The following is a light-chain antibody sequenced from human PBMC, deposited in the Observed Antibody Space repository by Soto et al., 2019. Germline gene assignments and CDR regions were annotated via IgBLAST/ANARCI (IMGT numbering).Light chain of an antibody. CDR2: EVS. J-gene: IGLJ2*01. CDR3: TSYTSSATVV. Sequence: QSVLTQPASVHGSPGQSITISCTGTSSDVGGYNYVSWYQQHPGKAPKLMIYEVSNRPSGVSNRFSGSKSGNTASLTISGLQAEDEADYYCTSYTSSATVVFGGGTK. CDR1: SSDVGGYNY. V-gene: IGLV2-14*01.